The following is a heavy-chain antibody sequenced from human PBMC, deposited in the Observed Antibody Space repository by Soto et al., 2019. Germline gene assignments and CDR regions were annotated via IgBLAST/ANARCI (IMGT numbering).Heavy chain of an antibody. CDR1: EFTFNTYW. Sequence: EVQLVESGGGLVQPGGSLRLSCIASEFTFNTYWMNWVRQAPGKGLEWVANIKEDGSEKNYVDSVKGRFTISRDNAKNSAYLQMNSLRGEYTGGYYCARDWGTPGRGSAVGYYYHYGMDVWGQGTTVTVSS. V-gene: IGHV3-7*05. CDR2: IKEDGSEK. CDR3: ARDWGTPGRGSAVGYYYHYGMDV. D-gene: IGHD1-1*01. J-gene: IGHJ6*02.